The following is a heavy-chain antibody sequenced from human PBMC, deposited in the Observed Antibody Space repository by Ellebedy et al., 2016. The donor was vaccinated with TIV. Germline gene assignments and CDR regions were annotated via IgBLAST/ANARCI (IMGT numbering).Heavy chain of an antibody. CDR2: SGST. CDR3: ARSSGKYWDYLDS. Sequence: MPSETLSLTCTVSGGSISSYHWSWIRQPPGKGLEWIGYSGSTNYNPSLKSRVTISVDRSKNQISLKLRSVTAADTAVYYCARSSGKYWDYLDSWGQGTLVTVSS. D-gene: IGHD1-26*01. J-gene: IGHJ4*02. V-gene: IGHV4-59*01. CDR1: GGSISSYH.